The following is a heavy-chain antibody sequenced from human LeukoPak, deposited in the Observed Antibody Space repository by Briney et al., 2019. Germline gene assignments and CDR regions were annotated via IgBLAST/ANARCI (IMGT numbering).Heavy chain of an antibody. V-gene: IGHV4-34*01. Sequence: SETLSLTCAVYGGSFSGYYWSWIRQPPGKGLEWIGEINHSRSTNYNPSLKSRVTISVDTSKNQFSLKLSSVTAADTAVYYCVRGGSSGYYPYWGQGTLVTVSS. CDR3: VRGGSSGYYPY. CDR2: INHSRST. CDR1: GGSFSGYY. D-gene: IGHD3-22*01. J-gene: IGHJ4*02.